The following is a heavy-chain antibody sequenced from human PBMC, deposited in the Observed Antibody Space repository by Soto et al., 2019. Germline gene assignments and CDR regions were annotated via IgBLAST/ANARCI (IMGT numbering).Heavy chain of an antibody. D-gene: IGHD4-17*01. CDR2: IIPIFGTA. V-gene: IGHV1-69*06. CDR1: GGTFSSCS. CDR3: AGATADYVYYFDC. J-gene: IGHJ4*02. Sequence: ASVNVSCKSSGGTFSSCSISWVRQAPGQGLECMGGIIPIFGTANYAQKFQGRVTITADKSTSTAYMELSSLRSEDTAVYYCAGATADYVYYFDCWGQGTLVTFSS.